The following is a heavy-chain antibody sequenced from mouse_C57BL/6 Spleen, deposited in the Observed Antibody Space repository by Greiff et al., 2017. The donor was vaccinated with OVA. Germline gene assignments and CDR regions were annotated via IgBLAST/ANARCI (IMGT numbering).Heavy chain of an antibody. Sequence: QVQLQQSGAELANPGASVKLSCKASGYTFTSYWMHWVKQRPGQGLEWIGYINPSSGYTNYKQKFKDKATVTADKSSSTAYMQLSSLTYEDSAVYYCAGYYDTMDYWGQGTSVTVSS. CDR2: INPSSGYT. CDR3: AGYYDTMDY. CDR1: GYTFTSYW. V-gene: IGHV1-7*01. D-gene: IGHD2-3*01. J-gene: IGHJ4*01.